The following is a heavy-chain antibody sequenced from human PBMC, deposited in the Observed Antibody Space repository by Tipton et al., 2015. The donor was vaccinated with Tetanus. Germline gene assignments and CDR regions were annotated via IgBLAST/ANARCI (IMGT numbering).Heavy chain of an antibody. D-gene: IGHD1-7*01. CDR1: GFTFSSHR. CDR2: ISSTSTYI. V-gene: IGHV3-21*06. J-gene: IGHJ4*02. CDR3: STGTTLDY. Sequence: SGFTFSSHRINWVRQAPGKGLEWVSSISSTSTYIDYADSVKGRFTISRDNAKNSLYLQMNSLRAEDTAVYYCSTGTTLDYWGLGTRVTVSS.